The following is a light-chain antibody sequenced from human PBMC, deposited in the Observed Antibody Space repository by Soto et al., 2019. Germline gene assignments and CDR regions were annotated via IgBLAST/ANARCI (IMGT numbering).Light chain of an antibody. CDR2: RPS. CDR3: QQYNGT. J-gene: IGKJ1*01. V-gene: IGKV1-5*03. CDR1: QSITDW. Sequence: DIQMTQSPSTLSASVGARVTITCRASQSITDWLAWYQQKPAKAPKLLIYRPSSLESGVPSRFSGSGYGAQFSLTISSLQPDDFATYYCQQYNGTFGQGTKVEI.